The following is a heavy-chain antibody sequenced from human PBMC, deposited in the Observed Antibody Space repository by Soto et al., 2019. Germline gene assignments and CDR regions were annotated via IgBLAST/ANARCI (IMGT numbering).Heavy chain of an antibody. D-gene: IGHD5-18*01. V-gene: IGHV3-15*01. CDR1: GFTFNNAW. CDR3: TTGTAVAKYYFDF. J-gene: IGHJ4*02. CDR2: IRSRADGETT. Sequence: EVQLVESGGGLVEPGGSLRLSCAASGFTFNNAWMSWVRQAPGKGLEWVGRIRSRADGETTDYAVPVKGRFTISRDDSKNTLSLQMHSLKTEYTAVYYCTTGTAVAKYYFDFWGQGTLVTVSS.